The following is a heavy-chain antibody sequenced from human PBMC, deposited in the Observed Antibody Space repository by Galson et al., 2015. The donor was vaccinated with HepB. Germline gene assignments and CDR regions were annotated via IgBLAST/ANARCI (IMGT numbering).Heavy chain of an antibody. V-gene: IGHV3-49*04. D-gene: IGHD3-16*01. CDR1: GFTFGDYA. Sequence: SLRLSCAASGFTFGDYAMSWVRQAPGKGLAWVGFIRSKAYGGTTEYAASVKGRFTISRDDSKSIAYLQMNSLKTEDTAVYYCTRGDTYYDYVWGTPGAFDIWGQGTMVTVSS. CDR2: IRSKAYGGTT. J-gene: IGHJ3*02. CDR3: TRGDTYYDYVWGTPGAFDI.